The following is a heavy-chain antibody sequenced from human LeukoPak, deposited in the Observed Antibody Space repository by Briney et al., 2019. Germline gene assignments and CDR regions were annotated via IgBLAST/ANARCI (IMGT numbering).Heavy chain of an antibody. J-gene: IGHJ4*02. Sequence: PGGSLRVSCAASGFSISSYALHWVRQAPGKGLQYVSGISNGGSIDYANSVKGRFTISRDNSKNTLYLQMGSLRPEDMAVYYCARDFSYGSGFDYWGQGILVTVSS. D-gene: IGHD5-18*01. CDR1: GFSISSYA. V-gene: IGHV3-64*01. CDR3: ARDFSYGSGFDY. CDR2: ISNGGSI.